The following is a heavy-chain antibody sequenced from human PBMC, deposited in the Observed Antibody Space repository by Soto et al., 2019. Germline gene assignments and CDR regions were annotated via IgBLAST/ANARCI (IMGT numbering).Heavy chain of an antibody. V-gene: IGHV3-23*01. CDR3: AKDGGWSLAVARLFDY. J-gene: IGHJ4*02. D-gene: IGHD6-19*01. CDR1: GSTFSSDD. Sequence: EVHLLEYGGGLVQPGGSLRLSCVVSGSTFSSDDMSWVRQAPGRGLEWVSGISDSGGSTYYADSVKGRFTISRDNAKNTLYLQMKSLRVEDTALYYCAKDGGWSLAVARLFDYWGPGTQVTVSS. CDR2: ISDSGGST.